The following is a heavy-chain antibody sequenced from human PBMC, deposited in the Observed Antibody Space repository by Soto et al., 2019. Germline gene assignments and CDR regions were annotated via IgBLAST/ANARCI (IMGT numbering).Heavy chain of an antibody. CDR1: GYSFTSYW. CDR3: ARLHGIVRATSPERTGYYFDY. J-gene: IGHJ4*02. V-gene: IGHV5-51*01. CDR2: IYPGDSDT. D-gene: IGHD1-26*01. Sequence: GESLKISCKGSGYSFTSYWIGWVRQMPGKGLEWMGIIYPGDSDTRYSPSFQGQVTISADKSISTAYLQWSSLMASDTAMYYCARLHGIVRATSPERTGYYFDYWGQGTLVTVSS.